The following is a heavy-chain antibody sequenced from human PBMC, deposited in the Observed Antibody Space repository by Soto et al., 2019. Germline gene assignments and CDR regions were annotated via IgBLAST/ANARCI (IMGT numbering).Heavy chain of an antibody. CDR2: ISGSGGST. Sequence: GGSLRLSCAASGFTFSSYAMSWVRQAPGKGLEWVSAISGSGGSTYYADPVKGRFTISRDNSKNTLYLQMNSLRAEDTAVYYCARCHTYYDFWSGSHSRYMDVWGKGTTVTVSS. CDR3: ARCHTYYDFWSGSHSRYMDV. V-gene: IGHV3-23*01. CDR1: GFTFSSYA. J-gene: IGHJ6*03. D-gene: IGHD3-3*01.